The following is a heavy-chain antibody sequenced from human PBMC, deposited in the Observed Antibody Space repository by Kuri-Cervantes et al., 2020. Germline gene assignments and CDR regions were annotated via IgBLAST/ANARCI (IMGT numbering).Heavy chain of an antibody. J-gene: IGHJ6*02. D-gene: IGHD3-10*02. CDR3: ARRPVHGMDV. Sequence: SVKVSCKASGGTFSSYAISWVRQAPGQGLEWMGGIIPIFGTANYAQKLQGRVTMTTDTSTSTAYMELRSLRSDDTAVYYCARRPVHGMDVWGQGTTVTVSS. V-gene: IGHV1-69*05. CDR2: IIPIFGTA. CDR1: GGTFSSYA.